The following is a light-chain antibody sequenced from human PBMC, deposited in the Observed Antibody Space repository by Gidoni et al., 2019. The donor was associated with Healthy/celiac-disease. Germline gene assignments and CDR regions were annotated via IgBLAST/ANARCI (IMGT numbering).Light chain of an antibody. V-gene: IGKV1-39*01. CDR2: AAS. J-gene: IGKJ1*01. CDR3: QQCYSTPWT. CDR1: QSISSY. Sequence: DIQMTQSPSSLSASVGDRVTITCRASQSISSYLTWYQQKPGKAPKLLIYAASSLQSGFPSRFSGSGSGTDFPLTISSLQPEDFATYYCQQCYSTPWTFGQGTKVEIK.